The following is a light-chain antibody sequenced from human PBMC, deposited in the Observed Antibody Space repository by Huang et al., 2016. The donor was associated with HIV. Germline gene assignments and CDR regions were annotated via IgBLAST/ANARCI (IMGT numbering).Light chain of an antibody. J-gene: IGKJ3*01. CDR3: QQVHTYPFT. V-gene: IGKV1-9*01. CDR2: SAS. Sequence: IHLTQSPSSLSASVGDRVIITCRASQGISSDLARFQQEPGKAPKLLVYSASTLQNGVPSRFSGSGSGANFTLSITSLQPEDFATYYCQQVHTYPFTFGPGTTVDVK. CDR1: QGISSD.